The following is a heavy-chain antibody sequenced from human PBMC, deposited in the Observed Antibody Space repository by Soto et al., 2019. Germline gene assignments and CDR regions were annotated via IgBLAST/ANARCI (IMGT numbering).Heavy chain of an antibody. CDR1: GYTFTGYY. CDR2: IHPNNGDT. D-gene: IGHD3-22*01. Sequence: QVQLVQSGAEVKKPGASVKVSCKASGYTFTGYYVHWVRQAPGEGLEWMGRIHPNNGDTNYAQKFQGRVTMARDTSISTGYMELRSLRSDDTAVYYCARARNPDSSGHLFWVQGTLVTVSS. J-gene: IGHJ4*02. CDR3: ARARNPDSSGHLF. V-gene: IGHV1-2*02.